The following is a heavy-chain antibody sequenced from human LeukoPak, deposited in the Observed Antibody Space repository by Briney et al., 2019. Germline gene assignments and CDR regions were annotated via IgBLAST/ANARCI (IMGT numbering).Heavy chain of an antibody. CDR2: INHNGNVN. CDR3: ARGGGLDV. V-gene: IGHV3-7*03. J-gene: IGHJ6*02. CDR1: GFTFSSYW. D-gene: IGHD3-16*01. Sequence: GGSLRLSCAASGFTFSSYWMNWARQAPGKGLEWVASINHNGNVNYYVDSVKGRFTMSRDNAKNSLYLQMSNLRAEDTAVYFCARGGGLDVWGQGATVTVSS.